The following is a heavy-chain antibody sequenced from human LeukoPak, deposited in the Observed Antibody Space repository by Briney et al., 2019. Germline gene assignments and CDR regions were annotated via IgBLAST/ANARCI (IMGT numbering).Heavy chain of an antibody. V-gene: IGHV4-59*01. Sequence: SETLSLTRTVSGGSISSYYWSWIRQPPGKGLEWIGYIYYSGSTNYNPSLKSRVTISVDTSKNQFSLKLSSVTAADTAVYYCARTYYDFWSGYYTRYYYYYGMDVWGQGTTVTVSS. J-gene: IGHJ6*02. D-gene: IGHD3-3*01. CDR1: GGSISSYY. CDR2: IYYSGST. CDR3: ARTYYDFWSGYYTRYYYYYGMDV.